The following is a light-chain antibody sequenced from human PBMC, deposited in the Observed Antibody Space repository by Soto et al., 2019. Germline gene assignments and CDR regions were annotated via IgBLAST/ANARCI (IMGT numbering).Light chain of an antibody. CDR2: DGG. Sequence: SPLTQLRSVSRSPGQTVTISCTGTSSDVGGYNSVSWYQQPPGKAPKLMIYDGGKRPSGVPDRFSGSKSGNTASLIISRPQAEEEADYYICSDAGSSTLGYVFGTG. CDR3: CSDAGSSTLGYV. J-gene: IGLJ1*01. V-gene: IGLV2-11*01. CDR1: SSDVGGYNS.